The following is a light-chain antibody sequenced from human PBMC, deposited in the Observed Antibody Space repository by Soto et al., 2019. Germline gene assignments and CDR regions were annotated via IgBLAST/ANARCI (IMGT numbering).Light chain of an antibody. CDR3: QQYGSSPHT. CDR1: QSVSSSY. V-gene: IGKV3-20*01. Sequence: EIVLTQSPGTLSLSPGERATLSCRASQSVSSSYLAWYQHKPGQAPRLLIYGASSWATGIPDRFSGSGSGTDFTLTISRLEPEDFAVYYCQQYGSSPHTFGQGTKLEIK. CDR2: GAS. J-gene: IGKJ2*01.